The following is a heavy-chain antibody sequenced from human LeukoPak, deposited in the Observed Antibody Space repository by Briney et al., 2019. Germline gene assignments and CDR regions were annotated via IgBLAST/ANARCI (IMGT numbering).Heavy chain of an antibody. CDR3: ASYITIFGVIIPLGY. Sequence: SETLSLTCTVSGGSISSYYWSWIRQPPGKGLEWIGYIYYSGSTNYNPSLKSRVSISIDTSKNQFSLKLSSVTAADTAVYYCASYITIFGVIIPLGYWGQGTLVTVSS. D-gene: IGHD3-3*01. J-gene: IGHJ4*02. CDR2: IYYSGST. CDR1: GGSISSYY. V-gene: IGHV4-59*01.